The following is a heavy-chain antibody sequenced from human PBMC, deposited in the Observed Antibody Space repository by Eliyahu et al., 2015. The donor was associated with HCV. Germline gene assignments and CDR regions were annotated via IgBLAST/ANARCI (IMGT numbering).Heavy chain of an antibody. D-gene: IGHD6-19*01. CDR1: GGSISSSSYY. CDR2: IYYRGGT. V-gene: IGHV4-39*01. J-gene: IGHJ4*02. CDR3: ARLGQWLDDY. Sequence: QLQLQESGPGLVKPSETLSLTCTVSGGSISSSSYYWGWIRQPPGKGLEWIGSIYYRGGTYYNPSLKSRVTISVDTSKNQFSLKLSSVTAADTAVYYCARLGQWLDDYWGQGTLVTVSS.